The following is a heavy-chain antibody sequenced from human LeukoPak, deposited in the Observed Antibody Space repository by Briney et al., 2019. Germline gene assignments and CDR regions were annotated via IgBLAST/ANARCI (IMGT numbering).Heavy chain of an antibody. D-gene: IGHD1-14*01. CDR1: GFTFTTYW. J-gene: IGHJ4*02. CDR3: ARCDKKGTADY. Sequence: GGSLRLSCAASGFTFTTYWTSWVGQAPGKGLEWVANINEDGNEKYYVDSVKGRFTISRDNARNSLYLQMNSLRAEDTALYYCARCDKKGTADYWGQGTLVTVS. V-gene: IGHV3-7*01. CDR2: INEDGNEK.